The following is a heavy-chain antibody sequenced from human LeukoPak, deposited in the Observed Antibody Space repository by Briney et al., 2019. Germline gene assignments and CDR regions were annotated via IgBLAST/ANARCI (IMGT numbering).Heavy chain of an antibody. V-gene: IGHV4-38-2*01. CDR2: IYHSGST. Sequence: PSETLSLTCAVSGYSISSGYYWGWIRQPPGKGLEWIGSIYHSGSTYYNPSLKSRVTISVDTSKNQFSLKLSSVTAADTAVYYCARIPSFFNDYWGQGTLVTVSS. D-gene: IGHD3-3*01. CDR3: ARIPSFFNDY. CDR1: GYSISSGYY. J-gene: IGHJ4*02.